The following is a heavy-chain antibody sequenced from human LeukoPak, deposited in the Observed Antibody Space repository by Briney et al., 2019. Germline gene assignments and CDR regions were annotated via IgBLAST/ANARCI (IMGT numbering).Heavy chain of an antibody. CDR1: GFTVSSNY. CDR2: IYSGGST. J-gene: IGHJ6*03. V-gene: IGHV3-53*05. CDR3: AKDLARASSIAARRGYYYYMDV. Sequence: GGSLRLSCAASGFTVSSNYMSWVRQAPGKGLEWVSVIYSGGSTYYADSVKGRFTISRDNSKNTLYLQMNSLRAEDTAVYYCAKDLARASSIAARRGYYYYMDVWGKGTTVTVSS. D-gene: IGHD6-6*01.